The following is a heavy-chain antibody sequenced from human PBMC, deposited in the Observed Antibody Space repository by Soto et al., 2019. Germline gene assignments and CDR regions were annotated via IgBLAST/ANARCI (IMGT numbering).Heavy chain of an antibody. CDR1: GGSISSSSYY. CDR3: ARHPYFEYSSSFYYYYGMDV. CDR2: IYYSGST. D-gene: IGHD6-6*01. J-gene: IGHJ6*02. V-gene: IGHV4-39*01. Sequence: SETLSLTCTVSGGSISSSSYYWGWIRQPPGKGLEWIGSIYYSGSTYYNPSLKSRVTISVDTSKNQFSLKLSSVTAADTAVYYCARHPYFEYSSSFYYYYGMDVWGQGTTVTVSS.